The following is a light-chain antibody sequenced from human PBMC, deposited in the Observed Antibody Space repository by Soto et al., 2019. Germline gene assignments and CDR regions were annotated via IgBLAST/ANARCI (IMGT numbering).Light chain of an antibody. CDR3: QQYDTYRRT. CDR1: QSVIYW. J-gene: IGKJ1*01. CDR2: KAS. Sequence: DIQMTQSHSTLSASVGDRVTITCRASQSVIYWLAWYQQRPGKAPKLLIYKASTIESGVPSRLSGSGSVTEFNLTISSLQPDDFATYDCQQYDTYRRTFGPGTNVEIK. V-gene: IGKV1-5*03.